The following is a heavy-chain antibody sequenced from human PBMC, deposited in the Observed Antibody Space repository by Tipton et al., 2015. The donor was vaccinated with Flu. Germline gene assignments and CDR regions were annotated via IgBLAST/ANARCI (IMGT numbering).Heavy chain of an antibody. CDR2: IYYSETI. J-gene: IGHJ5*02. V-gene: IGHV4-59*01. Sequence: GLVKPSETLSLTCTVSGGSISNYIWSWIRQPPGKGLEWIGYIYYSETIKYNPSLKSRVIISEDTSKNQFSLRLTSVTAADTAVYYCARDGDYGLIAWGQGSLVTVSS. CDR3: ARDGDYGLIA. D-gene: IGHD4-17*01. CDR1: GGSISNYI.